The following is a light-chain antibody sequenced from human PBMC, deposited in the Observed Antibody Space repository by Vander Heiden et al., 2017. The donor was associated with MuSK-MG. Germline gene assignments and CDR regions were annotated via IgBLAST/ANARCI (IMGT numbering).Light chain of an antibody. J-gene: IGKJ1*01. Sequence: EIVMTQSPATLSVSPGERATLSCRASQSVSSNLAWYQQKPGQAPRLLIYGASTRATGIPARFSGSGSGTEFTLTISSLPSEDFAVYYCQQYNNWPGTFGQGTKVEIK. CDR3: QQYNNWPGT. CDR2: GAS. CDR1: QSVSSN. V-gene: IGKV3-15*01.